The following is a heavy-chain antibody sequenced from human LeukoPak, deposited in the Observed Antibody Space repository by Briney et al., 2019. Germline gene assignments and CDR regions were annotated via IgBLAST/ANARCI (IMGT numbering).Heavy chain of an antibody. CDR2: ISGSGGST. D-gene: IGHD3/OR15-3a*01. CDR1: GFTFSSYA. CDR3: AKLQDWIGWRAFDI. V-gene: IGHV3-23*01. Sequence: GSLRPSCAASGFTFSSYALSWVRQAPGKGLEWVSAISGSGGSTYYADSVKGRFTISRDNSKNTLYLQMNSLRAEDTAVYYCAKLQDWIGWRAFDIWGQGTMVTVSS. J-gene: IGHJ3*02.